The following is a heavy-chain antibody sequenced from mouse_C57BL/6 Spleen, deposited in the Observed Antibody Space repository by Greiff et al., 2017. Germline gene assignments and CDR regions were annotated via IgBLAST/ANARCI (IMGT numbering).Heavy chain of an antibody. Sequence: VQLQESGAELVRPGTSVKMSCKASGYTFTNYWIGWAKQRPGHGLEWIGDIYPGGGYTNYNEKFKGKATLTADKSSSTAYMQFSSLTSEDSAIYYCARGYGYDGFDYWGQGTTLTVSS. CDR3: ARGYGYDGFDY. V-gene: IGHV1-63*01. D-gene: IGHD2-2*01. CDR1: GYTFTNYW. CDR2: IYPGGGYT. J-gene: IGHJ2*01.